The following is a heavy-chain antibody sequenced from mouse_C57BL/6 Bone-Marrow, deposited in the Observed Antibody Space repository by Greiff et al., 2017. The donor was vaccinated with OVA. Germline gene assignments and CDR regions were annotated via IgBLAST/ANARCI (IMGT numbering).Heavy chain of an antibody. D-gene: IGHD2-3*01. V-gene: IGHV2-9-1*01. CDR3: ARSHYDGYPWFAY. Sequence: VMLVESGPGLVAPSQSLSITCTVSGFSLTSYAISWVRQPPGKGLEWLGVIWTGGGTHYNSALKSRLSISKDNSKSQVFLKMNSLQTDDTARYYCARSHYDGYPWFAYWGQGTLVTVSA. CDR2: IWTGGGT. J-gene: IGHJ3*01. CDR1: GFSLTSYA.